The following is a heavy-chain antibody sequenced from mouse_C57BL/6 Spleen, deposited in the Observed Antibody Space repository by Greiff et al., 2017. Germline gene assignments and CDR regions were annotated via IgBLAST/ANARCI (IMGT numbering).Heavy chain of an antibody. V-gene: IGHV1-39*01. CDR3: AREGYDYDYWYFDV. J-gene: IGHJ1*03. CDR2: INPNYGTT. CDR1: GYSFTDYN. Sequence: LVESGPELVKPGASVKISCKASGYSFTDYNMNWVKQSNGKSLEWIGVINPNYGTTSYNQKFKGKATLTVDQSSSTAYMQLNSLTSEDSAVYYCAREGYDYDYWYFDVWGTGTTVTVSS. D-gene: IGHD2-4*01.